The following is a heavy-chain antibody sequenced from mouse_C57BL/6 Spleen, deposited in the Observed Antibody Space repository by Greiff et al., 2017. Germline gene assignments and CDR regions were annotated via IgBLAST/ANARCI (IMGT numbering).Heavy chain of an antibody. J-gene: IGHJ2*01. V-gene: IGHV1-15*01. CDR1: GYTFTDYE. CDR3: TRLLLRSLDY. Sequence: VQLQQSGAELVRPGASVTLSCKASGYTFTDYEMHWVKQTPVHGLEWIGAIDPETGGTAYNQKFKGKAILTADKSSSTAYMELRSLTSEDSAVYYCTRLLLRSLDYWGQGTTLTVSS. D-gene: IGHD1-1*01. CDR2: IDPETGGT.